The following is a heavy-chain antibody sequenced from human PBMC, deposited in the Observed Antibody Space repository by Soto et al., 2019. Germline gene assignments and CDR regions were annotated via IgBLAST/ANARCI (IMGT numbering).Heavy chain of an antibody. CDR3: TRDRSSFMRGRIRGPYGGLDV. V-gene: IGHV3-21*01. CDR1: RFAFSSYS. J-gene: IGHJ6*02. Sequence: QLVESGGGLVKPGGSLRVSCAASRFAFSSYSMHWVRQAPMKGLEGVASINSVASYVYYADSVEGRFPISRDNAKNSLYLQMNSLRAVDTAVYYCTRDRSSFMRGRIRGPYGGLDVWGQGTTVLVS. CDR2: INSVASYV. D-gene: IGHD3-10*01.